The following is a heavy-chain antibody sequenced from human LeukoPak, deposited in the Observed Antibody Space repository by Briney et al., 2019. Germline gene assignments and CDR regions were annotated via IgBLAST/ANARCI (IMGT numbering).Heavy chain of an antibody. CDR1: GGSISSGDYY. D-gene: IGHD2-21*02. Sequence: PSEALSLTCTVSGGSISSGDYYWRWIRQPPGKGLEWIGRIYYSGSTYYNPSLRSQVTISVDTSKNQFSLKLSSVTATDTAVYYCARHRGDWELDYWGQGTLVTVSS. V-gene: IGHV4-39*01. CDR3: ARHRGDWELDY. CDR2: IYYSGST. J-gene: IGHJ4*02.